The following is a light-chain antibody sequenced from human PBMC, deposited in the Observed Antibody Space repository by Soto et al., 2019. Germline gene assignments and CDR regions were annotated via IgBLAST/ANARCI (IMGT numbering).Light chain of an antibody. CDR1: QSVSSSY. CDR3: QQYDNSPIT. Sequence: MLLPQSPGVWSLCPWERASLSCGASQSVSSSYLAWYQQKPGQAPRLLIYGASRGATGIPDRFSGTGSETDFTLTISRLEPEDFAVYYCQQYDNSPITFGQGTRLEIK. J-gene: IGKJ5*01. CDR2: GAS. V-gene: IGKV3-20*01.